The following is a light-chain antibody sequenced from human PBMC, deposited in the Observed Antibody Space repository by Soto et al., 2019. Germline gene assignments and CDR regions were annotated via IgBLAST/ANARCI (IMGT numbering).Light chain of an antibody. CDR3: QSYGSSLSGYV. Sequence: QSVLTQPPSVSGAPGQRVTISCTGSSSNIGAGYDVHWYQQLPGTAPKVLIYGNSNRPSGVPDRFSGSKSGTSASLAITGLQAEDEADYYCQSYGSSLSGYVFGPGTKVTVL. V-gene: IGLV1-40*01. CDR2: GNS. J-gene: IGLJ1*01. CDR1: SSNIGAGYD.